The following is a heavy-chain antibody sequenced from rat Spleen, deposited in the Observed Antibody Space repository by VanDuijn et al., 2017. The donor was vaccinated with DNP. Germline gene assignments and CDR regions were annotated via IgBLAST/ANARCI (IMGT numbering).Heavy chain of an antibody. CDR2: ISVGGGNT. CDR3: TTDFERGY. CDR1: GFTFSDYY. J-gene: IGHJ2*01. Sequence: EVQLVESGGDLVQPGRSLKLSCAASGFTFSDYYMAWVRQTPTRGLEWVAAISVGGGNTYYRDSVKGRFTISRDNAENAQYLQMDSLRSEDTATYYCTTDFERGYWGQGVMVTVSS. D-gene: IGHD1-11*01. V-gene: IGHV5-20*01.